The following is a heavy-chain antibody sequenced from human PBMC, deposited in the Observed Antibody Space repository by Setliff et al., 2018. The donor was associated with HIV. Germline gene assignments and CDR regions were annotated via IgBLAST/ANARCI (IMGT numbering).Heavy chain of an antibody. Sequence: SETLSLTCTVSSGSISSGYYYWSWIRQPAGKGLEWTGRIYTSGSTNYNPSLKSRVTISVDTSKNQFSLKLSSVTAADTAVYYCARGLSSGWYGYWYFDLWGRGTLVTVSS. CDR2: IYTSGST. V-gene: IGHV4-61*02. J-gene: IGHJ2*01. CDR3: ARGLSSGWYGYWYFDL. CDR1: SGSISSGYYY. D-gene: IGHD6-19*01.